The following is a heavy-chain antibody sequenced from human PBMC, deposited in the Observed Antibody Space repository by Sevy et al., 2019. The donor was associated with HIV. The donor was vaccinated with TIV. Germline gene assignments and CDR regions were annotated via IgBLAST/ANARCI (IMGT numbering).Heavy chain of an antibody. J-gene: IGHJ4*01. V-gene: IGHV4-30-4*01. CDR2: IYSSGST. CDR3: ARGGGYSFGYLNYFDY. CDR1: HGSISSVDFY. D-gene: IGHD5-18*01. Sequence: SETLSLTCTVSHGSISSVDFYWTWIRQPPGQGLEWIGYIYSSGSTHYNPSLKDRLIMSIDTSKDQFSLRLTSVTASDTAVYYCARGGGYSFGYLNYFDYWGHGALVTVSS.